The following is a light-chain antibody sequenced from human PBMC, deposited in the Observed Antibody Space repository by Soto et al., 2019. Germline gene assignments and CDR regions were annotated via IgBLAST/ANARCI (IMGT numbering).Light chain of an antibody. CDR3: QQANSFPYS. CDR2: GAS. J-gene: IGKJ2*03. Sequence: DIQMTQSPSSVSASVGDRVTITCRASQGIRNWLAWYQQKPGKPPKLLISGASNLQSGVPSRFSGSGSGTDFTLTISSLHPEDFVTYYCQQANSFPYSFGQGTKLEI. V-gene: IGKV1D-12*01. CDR1: QGIRNW.